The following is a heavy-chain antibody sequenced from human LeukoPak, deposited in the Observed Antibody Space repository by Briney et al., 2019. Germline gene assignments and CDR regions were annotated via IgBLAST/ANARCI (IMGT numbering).Heavy chain of an antibody. CDR3: ARPFGGYKSVSYQKNAFDI. D-gene: IGHD5-24*01. Sequence: ASVKASCKASGYTFTSYGISWVRQAPGQGLEWMGWISAYNGNTNYAQKLQGRVTMTTDTSTSTAYMELRSLRSDDTAVYYCARPFGGYKSVSYQKNAFDIWGQGTMVTVSS. J-gene: IGHJ3*02. CDR2: ISAYNGNT. CDR1: GYTFTSYG. V-gene: IGHV1-18*01.